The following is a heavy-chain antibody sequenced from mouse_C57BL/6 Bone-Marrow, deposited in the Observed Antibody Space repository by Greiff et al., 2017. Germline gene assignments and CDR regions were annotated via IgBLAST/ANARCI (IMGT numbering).Heavy chain of an antibody. Sequence: EVQLQQSGPELVKPGASVKISCKASGYTFTDYYMNWVKQSHGKSLEWIGDINPNNGGTSYNQKFKGKATLTVDKSSSTAYMELRSLTSEDSAVYYCARTGLSYAMDYWGQGTSVTVSS. CDR1: GYTFTDYY. J-gene: IGHJ4*01. D-gene: IGHD3-3*01. CDR2: INPNNGGT. V-gene: IGHV1-26*01. CDR3: ARTGLSYAMDY.